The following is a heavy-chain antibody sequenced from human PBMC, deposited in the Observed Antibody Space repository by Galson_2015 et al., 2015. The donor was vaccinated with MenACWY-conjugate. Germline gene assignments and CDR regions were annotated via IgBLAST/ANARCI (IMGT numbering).Heavy chain of an antibody. CDR1: AFTFSNAY. J-gene: IGHJ6*03. D-gene: IGHD2-21*01. Sequence: SLRLSCAGSAFTFSNAYMSWVRQAPGKGLEWVGRIKSQTDGEKIDYAAPVKGRFTISRDDSKNTLYLQMNSLKIEDTAVYYCTTHKPDSWGGLLFHFYMDVWGKGTTVTVSS. CDR3: TTHKPDSWGGLLFHFYMDV. CDR2: IKSQTDGEKI. V-gene: IGHV3-15*01.